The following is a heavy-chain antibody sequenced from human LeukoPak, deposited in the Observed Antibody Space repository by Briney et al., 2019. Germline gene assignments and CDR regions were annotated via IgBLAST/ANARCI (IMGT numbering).Heavy chain of an antibody. D-gene: IGHD3-16*01. CDR2: MNQLGNEK. J-gene: IGHJ4*02. CDR1: KFTFSSFW. V-gene: IGHV3-7*04. CDR3: ARGTYYYEF. Sequence: GGSLRLSCAASKFTFSSFWMSWVRQAPGKGPEWVAYMNQLGNEKNCLDSVKGRFTISRDNAKNSLYLQMTSLRAEDTAVYYCARGTYYYEFWGLGTLVTVSS.